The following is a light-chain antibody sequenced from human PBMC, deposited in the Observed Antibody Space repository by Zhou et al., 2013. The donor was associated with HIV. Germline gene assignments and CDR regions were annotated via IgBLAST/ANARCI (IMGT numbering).Light chain of an antibody. CDR2: AAS. Sequence: AIRMTQSPSSLSASTGDRVTITCRASQGISSYLAWYQQKPGKAPKLLIYAASTLQSGVPSRFSGSGSGTDFTLTISCLQSEDFATYYCQQYYSYPYTFGPGDQAGDQT. CDR3: QQYYSYPYT. V-gene: IGKV1-8*01. J-gene: IGKJ2*01. CDR1: QGISSY.